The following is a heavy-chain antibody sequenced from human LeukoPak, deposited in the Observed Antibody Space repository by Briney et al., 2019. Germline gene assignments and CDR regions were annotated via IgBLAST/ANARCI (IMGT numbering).Heavy chain of an antibody. J-gene: IGHJ4*02. D-gene: IGHD5-12*01. CDR1: GFTFSSYG. V-gene: IGHV3-30*18. CDR3: AKARGDAGGYDFYFDY. Sequence: PGGSLRLSCAASGFTFSSYGMHWVRQAPGKGLEWVAVISYDGSNKYYADSVKGRFTISRGNSKNTLYLQMNSLRAEDTAVYYCAKARGDAGGYDFYFDYWGQGTLVTVSS. CDR2: ISYDGSNK.